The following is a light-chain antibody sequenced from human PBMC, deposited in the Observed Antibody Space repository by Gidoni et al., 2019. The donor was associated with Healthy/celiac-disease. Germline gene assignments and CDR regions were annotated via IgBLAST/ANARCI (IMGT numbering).Light chain of an antibody. CDR2: DAS. V-gene: IGKV1-33*01. J-gene: IGKJ4*01. Sequence: IQMTQSPSSLSASVGDRVTITCQASQNISNYLNWYQQKPGKAPKLLIYDASNLETGVPARFSGSGYGTEFTFTIRSLQREDIATYYCQKYDNLPITFGGGTKVEIK. CDR3: QKYDNLPIT. CDR1: QNISNY.